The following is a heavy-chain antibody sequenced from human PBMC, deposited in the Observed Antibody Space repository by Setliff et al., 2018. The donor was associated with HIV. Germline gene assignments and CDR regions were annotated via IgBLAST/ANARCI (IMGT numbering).Heavy chain of an antibody. CDR2: IYPSGNI. Sequence: SETLSLTCTVSGGSIRRYYWSWIRQPAGKGLEWIGRIYPSGNINYNPSLKSRLTMSIDTSKNQFSLKLSSVTAADTAVYYCVRQADCGGDCVLGYWGQGTLVTVST. D-gene: IGHD2-21*02. J-gene: IGHJ4*02. CDR1: GGSIRRYY. V-gene: IGHV4-4*07. CDR3: VRQADCGGDCVLGY.